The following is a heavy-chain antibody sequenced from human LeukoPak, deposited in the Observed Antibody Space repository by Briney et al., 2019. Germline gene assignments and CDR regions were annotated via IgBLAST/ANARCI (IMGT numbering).Heavy chain of an antibody. V-gene: IGHV3-11*04. Sequence: GGSLRLSCAASGFTFSDYYMSWIRQAPGKGLEWVSYISSSGSTIYYADSVKGRFTISRDNSKNTLYLQMNSLRAEDTAMYYCAKDGPVRAFDIWGQGTMVTVSS. CDR3: AKDGPVRAFDI. CDR2: ISSSGSTI. J-gene: IGHJ3*02. D-gene: IGHD6-6*01. CDR1: GFTFSDYY.